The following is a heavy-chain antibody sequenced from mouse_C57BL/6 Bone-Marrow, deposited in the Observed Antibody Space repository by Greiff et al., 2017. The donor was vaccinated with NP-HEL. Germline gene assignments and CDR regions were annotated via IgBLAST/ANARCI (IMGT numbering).Heavy chain of an antibody. CDR2: ISDGGSYT. CDR3: ARDQTTVVAYWYFDV. V-gene: IGHV5-4*01. Sequence: EVQGVESGGGLVKPGGSLKLSCAASGFTFSSYAMSWVRQTPEKRLEWVATISDGGSYTYYPDNVKGRFTISRDNAKNNLYLQMSHLKSEDTAMYYCARDQTTVVAYWYFDVWGTGTTVTVSS. D-gene: IGHD1-1*01. J-gene: IGHJ1*03. CDR1: GFTFSSYA.